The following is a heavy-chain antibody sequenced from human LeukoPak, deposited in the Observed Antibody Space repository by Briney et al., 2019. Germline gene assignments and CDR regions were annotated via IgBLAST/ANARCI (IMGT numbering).Heavy chain of an antibody. CDR3: ARDPAFDDYSNYGED. Sequence: GGSLRLSCAASGFTFSSYWMHWVRQAPGKRLVWVSRINSDGSSTSYADSVKGRFTISRDNAKNTLYLQMNSLRAEDTAVYYCARDPAFDDYSNYGEDWGQGTLVTVSS. J-gene: IGHJ4*02. CDR2: INSDGSST. V-gene: IGHV3-74*01. CDR1: GFTFSSYW. D-gene: IGHD4-11*01.